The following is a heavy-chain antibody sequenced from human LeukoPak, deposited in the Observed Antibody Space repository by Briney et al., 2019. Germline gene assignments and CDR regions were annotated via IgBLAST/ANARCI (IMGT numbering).Heavy chain of an antibody. CDR2: SRDKANSYTT. D-gene: IGHD1-7*01. CDR1: GFTFSDHY. J-gene: IGHJ6*02. CDR3: ARGANYLRPGYYFGWDV. V-gene: IGHV3-72*01. Sequence: GGSLRLSCTASGFTFSDHYMDWVRQTPGKGLEWVARSRDKANSYTTEYAASVKGRFTISRDESRNSLYLQTNSLKIEDTAVYYCARGANYLRPGYYFGWDVWGQGTTVTVSS.